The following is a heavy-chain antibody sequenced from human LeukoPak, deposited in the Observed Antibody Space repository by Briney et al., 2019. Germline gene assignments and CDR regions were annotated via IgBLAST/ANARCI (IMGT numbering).Heavy chain of an antibody. CDR1: GGTFSSYA. D-gene: IGHD3-9*01. J-gene: IGHJ4*02. V-gene: IGHV1-69*06. Sequence: ASVKVSCKASGGTFSSYAISWVRQAPGQGLEWMGGIIPIFGTANYAQKFRGRVTITADKSTRTAYMELSSLRSEDTAVYYCARGSDDILTGYSFDYWGQGTLVTVSS. CDR2: IIPIFGTA. CDR3: ARGSDDILTGYSFDY.